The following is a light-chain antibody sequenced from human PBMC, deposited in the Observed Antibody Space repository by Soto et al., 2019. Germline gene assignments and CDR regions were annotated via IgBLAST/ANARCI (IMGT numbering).Light chain of an antibody. J-gene: IGKJ5*01. Sequence: EIVLTQSPGTLSLSPGETATLSRRASQSVSSSYLAWYQHNPGQAPRLLIYGASSRATAIPDRFSGSGSGTDFTLTISRLEPEDFAVYYCQQYGSSPITLGQGTRLEIK. CDR2: GAS. V-gene: IGKV3-20*01. CDR1: QSVSSSY. CDR3: QQYGSSPIT.